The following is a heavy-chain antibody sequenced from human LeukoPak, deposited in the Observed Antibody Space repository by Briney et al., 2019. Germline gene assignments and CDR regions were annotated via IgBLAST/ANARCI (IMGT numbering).Heavy chain of an antibody. V-gene: IGHV3-30*18. Sequence: GRSLRLFCAASEFTFSTYGMHWVRQAPGKGLEWVALISYDGSHRYYADSVKGRFTISSDNSKNTLYLQMDSLRADDTAVYYCAEDLYCSSISCYCSIDYWGQGTLVTVSS. CDR2: ISYDGSHR. J-gene: IGHJ4*02. CDR1: EFTFSTYG. CDR3: AEDLYCSSISCYCSIDY. D-gene: IGHD2-2*01.